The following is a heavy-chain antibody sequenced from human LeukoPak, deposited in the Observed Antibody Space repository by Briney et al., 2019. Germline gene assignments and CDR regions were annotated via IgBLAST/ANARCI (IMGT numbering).Heavy chain of an antibody. V-gene: IGHV3-48*01. Sequence: GGSLRLSCAASGFTFSSYSMNWVRQAPGKGLEWVSYISSSSSTIYYADSVKGRFTISRDNAKNSLYLQMNSLRAEDTAVYYCARVRYGSGSYSAFDYWGQGTLVTVSS. CDR2: ISSSSSTI. D-gene: IGHD3-10*01. CDR3: ARVRYGSGSYSAFDY. CDR1: GFTFSSYS. J-gene: IGHJ4*02.